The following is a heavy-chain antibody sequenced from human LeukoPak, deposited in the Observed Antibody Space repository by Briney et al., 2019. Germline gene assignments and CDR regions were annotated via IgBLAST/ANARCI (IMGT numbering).Heavy chain of an antibody. CDR2: INHSGST. D-gene: IGHD6-13*01. Sequence: PSEALSLTCAVYGRSFSGYYWSWIRQPPGKGLEWIGEINHSGSTNYNPSLKSRVTISVDTSKNQFSLKLSSVTAADTAVYYCARLTAAAGTCDYWGQGTLVTVSS. CDR1: GRSFSGYY. CDR3: ARLTAAAGTCDY. J-gene: IGHJ4*02. V-gene: IGHV4-34*01.